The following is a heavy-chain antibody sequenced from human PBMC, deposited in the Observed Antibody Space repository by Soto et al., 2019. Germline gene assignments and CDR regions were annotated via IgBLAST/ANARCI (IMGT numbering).Heavy chain of an antibody. CDR3: ARHHVRGRTIAGAAEF. V-gene: IGHV4-34*01. D-gene: IGHD6-13*01. CDR1: DGSFTGYY. J-gene: IGHJ4*02. Sequence: SETLSLTCAVYDGSFTGYYWSWIRQPPGKGLEWIGEINQSGNTNYNPSLKSRVTISVDTSKNQLFLNLTSVTAADTAMYYCARHHVRGRTIAGAAEFWGQGTLVTVSS. CDR2: INQSGNT.